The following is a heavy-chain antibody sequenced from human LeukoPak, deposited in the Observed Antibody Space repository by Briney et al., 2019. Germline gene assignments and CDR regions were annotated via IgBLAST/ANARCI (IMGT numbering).Heavy chain of an antibody. D-gene: IGHD6-13*01. CDR1: GGSISSSSYY. Sequence: SETLSLTCPVSGGSISSSSYYWGWIRQPPGKGLEWIGSIYYSGSTYYNPSLKSRVTISVDTSKNQFSLKLSSVTAADTAVYYCARAAGQWVSGIAAAGDTYYYYYMDVWGKGTTVTVSS. CDR3: ARAAGQWVSGIAAAGDTYYYYYMDV. CDR2: IYYSGST. J-gene: IGHJ6*03. V-gene: IGHV4-39*07.